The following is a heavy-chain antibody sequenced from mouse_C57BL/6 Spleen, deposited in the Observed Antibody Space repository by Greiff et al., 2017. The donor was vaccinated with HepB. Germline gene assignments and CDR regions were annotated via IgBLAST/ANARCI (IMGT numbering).Heavy chain of an antibody. V-gene: IGHV3-6*01. Sequence: ESGPGLVKPSQSLSLTCSVTGYSITSGYYWNWIRQFPGNKLEWMGYISYDGSNNYNPSLKNRISITRDTSKNLFFLKLNSVTTEDTATYYCAREDYYGMDYWGQGTSVTVSS. CDR3: AREDYYGMDY. J-gene: IGHJ4*01. CDR2: ISYDGSN. CDR1: GYSITSGYY.